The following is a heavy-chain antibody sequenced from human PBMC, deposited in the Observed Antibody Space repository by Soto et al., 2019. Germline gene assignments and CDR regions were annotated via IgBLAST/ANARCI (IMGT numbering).Heavy chain of an antibody. CDR2: ISAYNGNT. J-gene: IGHJ2*01. CDR1: GYTFTSYG. CDR3: ARDETTVTPQGVNWYFDL. Sequence: ASVKVSCKASGYTFTSYGISWVRQAPGQGLEWMGWISAYNGNTNYAQKLQGRVTMTTDTSTSTAYMELRSLRSDDTAVYYCARDETTVTPQGVNWYFDLWGRGTLVTVSS. D-gene: IGHD4-17*01. V-gene: IGHV1-18*01.